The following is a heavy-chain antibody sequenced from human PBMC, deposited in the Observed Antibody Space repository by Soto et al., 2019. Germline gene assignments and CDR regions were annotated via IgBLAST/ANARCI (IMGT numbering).Heavy chain of an antibody. V-gene: IGHV1-18*01. CDR2: ISAYNGNT. Sequence: QVQLEQSGAEVKKPGASVKVSCKASGYTFTSYGISWVRQAPGQGLEWMGRISAYNGNTNYAQKLQGRVTMTTDTSTSTADMELRSLRSDDTAVYYWARVVGALGHWFDPWGQGTLVTVSS. CDR1: GYTFTSYG. D-gene: IGHD1-26*01. CDR3: ARVVGALGHWFDP. J-gene: IGHJ5*02.